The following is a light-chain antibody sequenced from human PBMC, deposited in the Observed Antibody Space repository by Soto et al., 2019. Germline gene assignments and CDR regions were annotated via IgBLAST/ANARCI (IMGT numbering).Light chain of an antibody. CDR3: QQYNNWPLT. CDR2: DTS. Sequence: EVVMTQSPDTLSVSPGDGATLSCRASQNVHSDLARYQQKPGQAPRLVIYDTSPRATDIPVRFTGGGSGTEFPLTISSLKSEDFAVYYCQQYNNWPLTFGGGTKVEIK. J-gene: IGKJ4*01. V-gene: IGKV3-15*01. CDR1: QNVHSD.